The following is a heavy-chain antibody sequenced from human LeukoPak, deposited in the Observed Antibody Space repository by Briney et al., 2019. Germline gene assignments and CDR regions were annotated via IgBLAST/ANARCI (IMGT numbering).Heavy chain of an antibody. CDR1: GFTFSSYS. CDR2: ISSSSSYI. J-gene: IGHJ4*02. D-gene: IGHD1-7*01. Sequence: PGGSLRLSCAASGFTFSSYSVNWVRQAPGKGLEWVSSISSSSSYIYYADSVKGRFTISRDNAKNSLHLQMNSLRAEDTAVYYCARVETGTTLIGAADYWGQGTLVTVSS. CDR3: ARVETGTTLIGAADY. V-gene: IGHV3-21*01.